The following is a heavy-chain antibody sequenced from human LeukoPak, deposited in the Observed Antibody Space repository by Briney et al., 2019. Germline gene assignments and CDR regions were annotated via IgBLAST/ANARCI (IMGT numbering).Heavy chain of an antibody. V-gene: IGHV4-59*01. CDR1: GGSFSGYY. Sequence: SETLSLTCAVYGGSFSGYYWSWIRQPPGKGLEWIGYIYYSGSTNYNPSLKSRVTISVDTSKNQFSLKLSSVTAADTAVYYCARDRRSGMDYWGQGTLVTVSS. J-gene: IGHJ4*02. CDR2: IYYSGST. CDR3: ARDRRSGMDY.